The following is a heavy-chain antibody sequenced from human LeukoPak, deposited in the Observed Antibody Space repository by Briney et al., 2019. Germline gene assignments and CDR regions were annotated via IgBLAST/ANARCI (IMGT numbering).Heavy chain of an antibody. J-gene: IGHJ6*03. CDR1: GFTFSSYA. Sequence: GGSLRLSCAASGFTFSSYAMSWVRQAPGKGLEWVSAISGSGGSTYYADSVKGRFTISRDNSKNTLYLQMNSLRAEDTAVYYCARSDTSRDYYYYYYMDVWGKGTTVTVSS. V-gene: IGHV3-23*01. CDR3: ARSDTSRDYYYYYYMDV. D-gene: IGHD2-2*01. CDR2: ISGSGGST.